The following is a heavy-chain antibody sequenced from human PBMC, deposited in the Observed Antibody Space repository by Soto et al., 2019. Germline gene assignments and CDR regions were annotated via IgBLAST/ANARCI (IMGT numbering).Heavy chain of an antibody. CDR2: IYHSGST. V-gene: IGHV4-4*02. CDR3: ARLWFGELLFFDY. Sequence: SETLSLTSAGSGGSISSSNWWGCLRQPPGKGLEWIGEIYHSGSTNYNPSLKSRVTISVDKSKNQFSLKLSSVTAADTAVYYCARLWFGELLFFDYWGQGTLVTVS. J-gene: IGHJ4*02. CDR1: GGSISSSNW. D-gene: IGHD3-10*01.